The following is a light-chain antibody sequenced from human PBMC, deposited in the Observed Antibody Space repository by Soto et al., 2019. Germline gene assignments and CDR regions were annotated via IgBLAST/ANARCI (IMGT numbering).Light chain of an antibody. V-gene: IGKV3-11*01. Sequence: EIVLTQSPATLSLSPGERATLSCRASQSVSSYLAWYQQKPGQAPRLLIYDASNRATGIPARFSGSGSGTDFTLTISSLEPEEFAIYYCQQRSNCPPVTFCGGTKVEIK. CDR2: DAS. CDR3: QQRSNCPPVT. CDR1: QSVSSY. J-gene: IGKJ4*01.